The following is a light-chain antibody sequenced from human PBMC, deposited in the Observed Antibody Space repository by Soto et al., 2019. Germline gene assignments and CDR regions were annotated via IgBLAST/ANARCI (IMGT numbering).Light chain of an antibody. J-gene: IGKJ1*01. CDR2: DAS. CDR1: QSVAGY. Sequence: EIVLTQSPATLSLSPGERATLSCRASQSVAGYLAWYQQKPGQAPRLLIYDASNRATGIPARFSGSGSGTYFTLTISSLEPEDFAVYYYQQRSNWPRTFGQGTTVEIK. CDR3: QQRSNWPRT. V-gene: IGKV3-11*01.